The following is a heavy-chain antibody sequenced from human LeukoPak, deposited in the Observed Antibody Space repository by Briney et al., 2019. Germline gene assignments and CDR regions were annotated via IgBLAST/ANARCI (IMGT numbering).Heavy chain of an antibody. CDR3: ARRNTEVPDTMPLNAFDV. J-gene: IGHJ3*01. CDR1: GGSMRTPSHY. D-gene: IGHD2-2*01. CDR2: MFYCGST. Sequence: SETLSLTCSVSGGSMRTPSHYWDWIRQSPGKGLEWIGSMFYCGSTYFNPSFRRRVTISGDTSTNQISLSLTSVTAADTAVYYCARRNTEVPDTMPLNAFDVWGQGAMVIVSS. V-gene: IGHV4-39*01.